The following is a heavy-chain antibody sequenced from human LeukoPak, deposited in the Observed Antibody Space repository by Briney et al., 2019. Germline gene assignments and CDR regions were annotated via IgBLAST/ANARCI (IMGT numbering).Heavy chain of an antibody. D-gene: IGHD5-12*01. CDR1: GYSFTGFY. V-gene: IGHV1-2*02. Sequence: GASVKVSCKASGYSFTGFYIHWVRQAPGQGLEWMAWINPQSGATNYAQKFKGRITTTRDMSITTAYMEMTTLRSDDTAVYYCARGGGDSGLYFAYWGRGTLVTVSS. CDR3: ARGGGDSGLYFAY. J-gene: IGHJ4*02. CDR2: INPQSGAT.